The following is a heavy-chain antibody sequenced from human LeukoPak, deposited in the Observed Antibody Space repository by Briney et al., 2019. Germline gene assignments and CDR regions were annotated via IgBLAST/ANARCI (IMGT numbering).Heavy chain of an antibody. CDR1: GGTFSSYA. CDR3: AGNEGYSYGQYYFDY. D-gene: IGHD5-18*01. J-gene: IGHJ4*02. Sequence: SVKVSCKASGGTFSSYAISWVQQAPGQGLEWMGGIIPIFGTANYAQKFQGRVTITADESTSTAYMELSSLRSEDTAVYYCAGNEGYSYGQYYFDYWGQGTLVTVSS. V-gene: IGHV1-69*13. CDR2: IIPIFGTA.